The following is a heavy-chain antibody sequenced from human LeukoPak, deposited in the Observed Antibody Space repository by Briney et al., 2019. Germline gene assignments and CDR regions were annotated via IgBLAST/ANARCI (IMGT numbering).Heavy chain of an antibody. CDR2: INHIGST. CDR1: GGSFSGYC. V-gene: IGHV4-34*01. Sequence: SETLSLTCAVYGGSFSGYCWSWIRQPPGKGLEWHGEINHIGSTNYNPSLKSRVTISVDTSKNQFSLKLSSVTAADTAVYYCAGDCSSTSRPDVWGQGTTVTVSS. CDR3: AGDCSSTSRPDV. D-gene: IGHD2-2*01. J-gene: IGHJ6*02.